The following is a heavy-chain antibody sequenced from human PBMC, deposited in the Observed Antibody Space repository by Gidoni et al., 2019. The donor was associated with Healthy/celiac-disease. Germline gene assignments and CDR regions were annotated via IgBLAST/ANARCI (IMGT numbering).Heavy chain of an antibody. CDR1: GFTFSSYA. Sequence: EVQLVESGGGLVQPGGSLRLSCAASGFTFSSYAMSWVRQAPGKGLEWVSAISGSGGSTYYADSVKGRFTISRDNSKNTLYLQMNSLRAEDTAVYYCAKDLWYYYDSSGYPDYWGQGTLVTVSS. J-gene: IGHJ4*02. CDR2: ISGSGGST. D-gene: IGHD3-22*01. CDR3: AKDLWYYYDSSGYPDY. V-gene: IGHV3-23*04.